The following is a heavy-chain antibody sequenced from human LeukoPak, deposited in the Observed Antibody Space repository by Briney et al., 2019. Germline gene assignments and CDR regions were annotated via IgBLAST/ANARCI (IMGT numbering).Heavy chain of an antibody. V-gene: IGHV3-21*01. Sequence: GGSLRLSCAASGFTFSSYSMNWVRQAPGKGLEWVSYISGSSSYIYYADSVKGRFTISRDNAENSLYLQMNSLRAEDTAVYFCARDTGMVSSDYGLDVWGKGTTVIVSS. CDR3: ARDTGMVSSDYGLDV. D-gene: IGHD5-18*01. J-gene: IGHJ6*04. CDR1: GFTFSSYS. CDR2: ISGSSSYI.